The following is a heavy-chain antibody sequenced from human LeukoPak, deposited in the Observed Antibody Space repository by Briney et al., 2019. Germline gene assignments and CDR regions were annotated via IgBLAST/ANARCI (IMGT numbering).Heavy chain of an antibody. CDR1: GGSFSDYY. V-gene: IGHV4-34*01. Sequence: SESLSLTCVVYGGSFSDYYWSWIRQPPGKGLEWIGEINHRGITNYNPSLTSRVTISVDTSKNQFSLNLTSLTAADTAVYYCARRSTSCLDYWGQGTLVTVSS. CDR3: ARRSTSCLDY. CDR2: INHRGIT. D-gene: IGHD2-2*01. J-gene: IGHJ4*02.